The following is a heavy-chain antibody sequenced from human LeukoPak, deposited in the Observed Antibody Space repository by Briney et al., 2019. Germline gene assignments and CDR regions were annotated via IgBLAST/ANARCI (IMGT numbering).Heavy chain of an antibody. V-gene: IGHV3-48*03. CDR2: ISSSGSTI. CDR3: ARERSDGSYPYYYYGMDV. Sequence: PGGSLRLSCAASGFTFSSYEMNWVRQAPGKGLEWVSYISSSGSTIFYADSVKGRFTISRDNAKNSLYLQMNSLRAEDTAVYYCARERSDGSYPYYYYGMDVWGKGTTVTVSS. J-gene: IGHJ6*04. D-gene: IGHD2-15*01. CDR1: GFTFSSYE.